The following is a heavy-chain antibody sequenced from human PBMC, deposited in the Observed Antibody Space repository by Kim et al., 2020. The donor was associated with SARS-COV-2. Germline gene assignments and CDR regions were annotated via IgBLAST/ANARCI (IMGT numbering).Heavy chain of an antibody. CDR2: ISGRGDSA. Sequence: GGSLRLSCAASGFTFNNYAMSWVRQGPGKGLEWVSAISGRGDSAYYADSMKGRFTISRDNSKNTLYLQINSLRAEDTAVYYCAKRGPAWGSRPYHYYFDYWGQSTLVTVSS. J-gene: IGHJ4*02. D-gene: IGHD3-10*01. V-gene: IGHV3-23*01. CDR3: AKRGPAWGSRPYHYYFDY. CDR1: GFTFNNYA.